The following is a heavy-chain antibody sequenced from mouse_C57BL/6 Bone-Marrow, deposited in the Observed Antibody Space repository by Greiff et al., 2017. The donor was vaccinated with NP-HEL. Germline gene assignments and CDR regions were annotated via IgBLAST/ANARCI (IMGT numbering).Heavy chain of an antibody. CDR2: FYPGSGSI. D-gene: IGHD1-1*01. J-gene: IGHJ2*01. V-gene: IGHV1-62-2*01. Sequence: QVQLQQSGAELVKPGASVKLSCKASGYTFTEYTIHWVKQRSGQGLEWIGWFYPGSGSIKYNEKFKDKATLTADKSSSTVYMELSRLTSEDSAVYFCARHERGDYYGSSSYYFDYWGQGTTLTVSS. CDR3: ARHERGDYYGSSSYYFDY. CDR1: GYTFTEYT.